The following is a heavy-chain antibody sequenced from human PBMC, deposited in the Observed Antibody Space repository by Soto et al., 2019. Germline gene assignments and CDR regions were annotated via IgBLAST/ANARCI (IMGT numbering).Heavy chain of an antibody. V-gene: IGHV3-74*01. J-gene: IGHJ4*02. D-gene: IGHD6-19*01. Sequence: EVQLVESGGGLVQPGGSLRLSCAASGITLSTYWVHWVRQAPGKGLVWVSRINSDGSSTSYADPVKGRFTISRDNAKNTRDLQMNSLRAEDTAVYYGAYFTSGCPTWGQGTLVTVSS. CDR2: INSDGSST. CDR1: GITLSTYW. CDR3: AYFTSGCPT.